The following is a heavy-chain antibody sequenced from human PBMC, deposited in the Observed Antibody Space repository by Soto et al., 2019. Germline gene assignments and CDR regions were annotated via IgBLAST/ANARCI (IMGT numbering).Heavy chain of an antibody. Sequence: PGESLKISCEGSGYTFTNYWIGWVRQMPGKGLEWMGIIYPGDSDTRYSPSFQGQVTTSTDKSISTAYLQWSRLKASDTAMYYCARLGEGAAAGLYYGMDVWGQGTTVTVSS. CDR3: ARLGEGAAAGLYYGMDV. V-gene: IGHV5-51*01. CDR1: GYTFTNYW. CDR2: IYPGDSDT. J-gene: IGHJ6*02. D-gene: IGHD6-13*01.